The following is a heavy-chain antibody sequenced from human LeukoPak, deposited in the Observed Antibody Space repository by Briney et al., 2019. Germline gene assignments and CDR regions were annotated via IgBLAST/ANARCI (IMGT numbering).Heavy chain of an antibody. D-gene: IGHD2-2*01. J-gene: IGHJ4*02. V-gene: IGHV3-23*01. CDR2: VSGDGVRT. CDR3: AKEQDNQLLLSHFDY. CDR1: GFIFSNYA. Sequence: GGSLRLSCTGFIFSNYAVSWVRQAPGKGLEWVSAVSGDGVRTFYADSGKGRFTISRDNSMSTLSLQMNSLRAEDTAVYYCAKEQDNQLLLSHFDYWGQGILVTVSS.